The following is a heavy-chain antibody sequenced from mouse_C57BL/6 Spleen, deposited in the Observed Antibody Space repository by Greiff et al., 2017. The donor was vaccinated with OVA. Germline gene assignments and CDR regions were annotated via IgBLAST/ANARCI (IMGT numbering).Heavy chain of an antibody. J-gene: IGHJ2*01. V-gene: IGHV1-72*01. D-gene: IGHD3-3*01. CDR2: IGPNSGGT. CDR3: AREGWGVNYGY. Sequence: QVQLKQPGAELVKPGASVKLSCKASGYTFTSYWMHWVKQRPGRGLEWIGRIGPNSGGTKYNEKFKSKATLTVDKHSSKAYMQLSILTSEDSEVYIYAREGWGVNYGYWGQGATLTVAT. CDR1: GYTFTSYW.